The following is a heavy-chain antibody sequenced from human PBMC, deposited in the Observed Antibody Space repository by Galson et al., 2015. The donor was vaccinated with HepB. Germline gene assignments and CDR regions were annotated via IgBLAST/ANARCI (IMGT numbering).Heavy chain of an antibody. J-gene: IGHJ5*02. CDR2: ISSSGSTK. CDR1: GVTFSDYY. CDR3: ARSPLRWFDP. V-gene: IGHV3-11*01. Sequence: SLRLSCAASGVTFSDYYMSWIRQAPGKGLEWVSFISSSGSTKYYAGSVKGRFTISRDNAKNSLYLQMNSLRAEDTAVYYCARSPLRWFDPWGQGTLVIVSS. D-gene: IGHD3-16*01.